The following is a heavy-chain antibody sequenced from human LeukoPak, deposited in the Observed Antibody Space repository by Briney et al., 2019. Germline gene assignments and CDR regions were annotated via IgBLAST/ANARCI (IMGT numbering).Heavy chain of an antibody. J-gene: IGHJ6*02. D-gene: IGHD3-16*01. CDR2: IYWSSSGT. CDR1: GFNSEDHA. CDR3: ARNQQLGGHSYYYYGMDV. V-gene: IGHV3-9*02. Sequence: QPGGSLRLSCVVSGFNSEDHAMHWVRQAPGKGLEWVSGIYWSSSGTGYADSVKGRFTISRDNSKNTLYLQMNSLRADDTAIYYCARNQQLGGHSYYYYGMDVWGQGTTVTVSS.